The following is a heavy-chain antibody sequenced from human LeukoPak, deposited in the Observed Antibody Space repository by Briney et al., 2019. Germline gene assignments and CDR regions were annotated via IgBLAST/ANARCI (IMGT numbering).Heavy chain of an antibody. CDR1: GFTFSSYG. J-gene: IGHJ4*02. D-gene: IGHD5-12*01. CDR3: AKDSGYDFNVFDY. Sequence: GGSLRLSCAASGFTFSSYGMHWVRQAPGKGLEWVAVISYDGSNKYYADSVKGRFTISRDNSKSTLYLQMNSLRAEDTAVYYCAKDSGYDFNVFDYWGQGTLVTVSS. V-gene: IGHV3-30*18. CDR2: ISYDGSNK.